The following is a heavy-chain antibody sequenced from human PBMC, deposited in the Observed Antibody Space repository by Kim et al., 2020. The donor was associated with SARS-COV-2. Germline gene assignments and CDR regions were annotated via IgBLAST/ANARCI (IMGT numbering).Heavy chain of an antibody. Sequence: GGSLRLSCAASGFTFSNYAMTLVRQAPGKGLEWVSTISSGVNTYYADSAKGRFTISRDNSKRTLYLQMNTLRAEDTAVHFCSKDSPVWMEWGQGTLVTISS. CDR2: ISSGVNT. J-gene: IGHJ4*02. CDR1: GFTFSNYA. D-gene: IGHD3-16*01. V-gene: IGHV3-23*01. CDR3: SKDSPVWME.